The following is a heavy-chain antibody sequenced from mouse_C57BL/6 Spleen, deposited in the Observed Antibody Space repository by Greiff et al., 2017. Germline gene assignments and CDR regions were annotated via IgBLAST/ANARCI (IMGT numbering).Heavy chain of an antibody. CDR3: ARTYSSNYDAMDY. CDR2: IGPGSGST. V-gene: IGHV1-77*01. J-gene: IGHJ4*01. D-gene: IGHD2-5*01. CDR1: GYTFTDYY. Sequence: VQLQQSGAELVKPGASVKISCKASGYTFTDYYINWVKQRPGQGLEWIGKIGPGSGSTYYNEKFKGKATLTGDKSSSTAYMQLSSLTSEDSAIYFGARTYSSNYDAMDYWGQGTSVTVSS.